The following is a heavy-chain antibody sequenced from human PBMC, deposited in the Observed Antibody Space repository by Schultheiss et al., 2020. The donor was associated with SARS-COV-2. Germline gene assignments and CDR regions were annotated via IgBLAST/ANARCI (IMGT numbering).Heavy chain of an antibody. J-gene: IGHJ4*02. CDR2: IGTAGDT. CDR1: GFTFSSYD. V-gene: IGHV3-13*01. CDR3: AKESLIAAAGPTDY. Sequence: GGSLRLSCAASGFTFSSYDMHWVRQATGKGLEWVSAIGTAGDTYYPDSVKGRFTISRDNSKNTLYLQMNSLRAEDTAVYYCAKESLIAAAGPTDYWGQGTLVTVSS. D-gene: IGHD6-13*01.